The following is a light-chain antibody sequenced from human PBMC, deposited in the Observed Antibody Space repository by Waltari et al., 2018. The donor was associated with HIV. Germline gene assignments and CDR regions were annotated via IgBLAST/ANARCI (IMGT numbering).Light chain of an antibody. J-gene: IGLJ1*01. CDR3: TSYTSRNTRV. Sequence: QSALTQPASVSGSPGQSITIPCTRTTSDVGGYKYVSWYHQHPGKAPKLVIYEVNNRPSGVSIRFSGSKSGNTASLTISELQAEDEADYYCTSYTSRNTRVFGTGTKVTVL. CDR1: TSDVGGYKY. V-gene: IGLV2-14*01. CDR2: EVN.